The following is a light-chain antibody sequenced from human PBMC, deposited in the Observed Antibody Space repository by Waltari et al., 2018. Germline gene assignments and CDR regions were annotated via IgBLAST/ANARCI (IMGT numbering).Light chain of an antibody. CDR1: SSDVGGYNY. CDR3: CSYTGSSTRV. V-gene: IGLV2-14*01. J-gene: IGLJ3*02. Sequence: QSALTQPASVSAAPGQSITIPCTGTSSDVGGYNYVSWYQQHPGKAPKLVIFDVTKRPSGVSNRFSGSKSGNTAPLTISGLQAEDEADYYCCSYTGSSTRVFGGGTKLTVL. CDR2: DVT.